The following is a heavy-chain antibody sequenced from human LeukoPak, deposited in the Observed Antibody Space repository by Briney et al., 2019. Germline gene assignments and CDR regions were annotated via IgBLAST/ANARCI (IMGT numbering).Heavy chain of an antibody. Sequence: GGSLRLSCAASGFTFSNAWMSWVRQAPGKGLEWVGRIKCKTDGGTTDYAAPVKGRFTISRDDSKNTLYLQMNSLKTEDTAVYYCRAAFDIWGQGTMVTVSS. CDR3: RAAFDI. CDR2: IKCKTDGGTT. J-gene: IGHJ3*02. V-gene: IGHV3-15*01. CDR1: GFTFSNAW.